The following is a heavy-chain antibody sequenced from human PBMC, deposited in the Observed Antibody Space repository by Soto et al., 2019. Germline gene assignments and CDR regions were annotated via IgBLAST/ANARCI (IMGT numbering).Heavy chain of an antibody. CDR2: VRGNGDPP. CDR3: VKSRGGNNFDFFD. J-gene: IGHJ4*02. CDR1: GFTFSSYA. D-gene: IGHD5-12*01. Sequence: GGSLRLSCSASGFTFSSYAMHWVRQAPGKGLGYVSGVRGNGDPPFYADSVKGRFTISRDNSKNTLYPQMSSLSADDTAVYYCVKSRGGNNFDFFDWGQGALVTVSS. V-gene: IGHV3-64D*06.